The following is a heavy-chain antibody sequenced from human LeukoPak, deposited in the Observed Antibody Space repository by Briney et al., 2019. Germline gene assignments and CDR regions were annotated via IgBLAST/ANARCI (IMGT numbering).Heavy chain of an antibody. CDR3: ARAPGYCSGGSCYTPPAEYFQH. Sequence: SQTLSLTCTVPGGSISSGGYYWSWIRQHPGKGLEWIGYIYYSGSTYYNPSLKSRVAISVDTSKNQFSLKLSSVTAADTAVCYCARAPGYCSGGSCYTPPAEYFQHWGQGTLVTVSS. V-gene: IGHV4-31*03. CDR1: GGSISSGGYY. CDR2: IYYSGST. J-gene: IGHJ1*01. D-gene: IGHD2-15*01.